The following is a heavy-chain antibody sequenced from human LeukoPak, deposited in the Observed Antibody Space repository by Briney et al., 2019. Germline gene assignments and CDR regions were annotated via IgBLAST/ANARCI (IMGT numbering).Heavy chain of an antibody. V-gene: IGHV1-3*01. CDR3: ARGFRLVGVSTWYEY. CDR2: INAGNGNT. J-gene: IGHJ4*02. Sequence: ASVKVSCKASGYTFTSYAMHWVRQAPGQRLEWMGWINAGNGNTKYSQKFQGRVTMTRNTSISTVYMELSSLRSEDTAVYYCARGFRLVGVSTWYEYWGQGTLVTVSS. CDR1: GYTFTSYA. D-gene: IGHD6-13*01.